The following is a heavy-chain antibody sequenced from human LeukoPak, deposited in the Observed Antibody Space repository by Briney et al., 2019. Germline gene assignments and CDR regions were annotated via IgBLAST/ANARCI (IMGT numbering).Heavy chain of an antibody. J-gene: IGHJ6*02. Sequence: GGSLRLSCAASGFTFSSYSMNWVRQAPGKGLEWVSSISSSSSYIYYADSVKGRFTISRDNAKNSLYLQMNSLRAEDTAVYYCARDGIAAAKYHYYYGMDVWGRGTTVTVSS. CDR1: GFTFSSYS. V-gene: IGHV3-21*01. CDR3: ARDGIAAAKYHYYYGMDV. D-gene: IGHD6-13*01. CDR2: ISSSSSYI.